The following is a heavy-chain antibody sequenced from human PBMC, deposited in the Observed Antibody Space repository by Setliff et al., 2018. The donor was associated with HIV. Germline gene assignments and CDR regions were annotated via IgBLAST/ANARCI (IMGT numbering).Heavy chain of an antibody. V-gene: IGHV1-46*01. CDR3: ARLRPTAFFDY. D-gene: IGHD3-3*01. CDR2: INPHGGRT. Sequence: ASVKVSCKASGYTFSSYSLHWVRQAPGQGLEWMGVINPHGGRTNYAQKFQGRVTMTRDTSTSTVYMELSSLRSDDTAVYYCARLRPTAFFDYWGQGTLVTVS. J-gene: IGHJ4*02. CDR1: GYTFSSYS.